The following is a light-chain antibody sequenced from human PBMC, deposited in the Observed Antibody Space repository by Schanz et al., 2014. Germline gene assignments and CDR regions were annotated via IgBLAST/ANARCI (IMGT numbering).Light chain of an antibody. CDR1: SSDVGGTNY. Sequence: QSALTQPPSASGSPGQSITLSCTGTSSDVGGTNYVSWYQQHPGKVPKLMIYDVSNRPSGVSNRFSGSKSGNTASLTISGLQAEDEAAYYCTSYTSIRTWVFGGGTKLTVL. J-gene: IGLJ3*02. CDR3: TSYTSIRTWV. CDR2: DVS. V-gene: IGLV2-14*01.